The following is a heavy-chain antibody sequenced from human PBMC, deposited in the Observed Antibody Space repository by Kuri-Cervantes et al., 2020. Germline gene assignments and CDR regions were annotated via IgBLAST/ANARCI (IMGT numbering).Heavy chain of an antibody. Sequence: GESLKISCAASGFTVSSNYMSWVRQAPGKGLEWVSTIYNGGSTYYADSVKGRFTISRDNSKNTLYLQMNSLRAEDTAVYYCAQGKSSSYYFDYWGQGTLVTVSS. V-gene: IGHV3-66*02. J-gene: IGHJ4*02. CDR1: GFTVSSNY. CDR3: AQGKSSSYYFDY. CDR2: IYNGGST. D-gene: IGHD6-6*01.